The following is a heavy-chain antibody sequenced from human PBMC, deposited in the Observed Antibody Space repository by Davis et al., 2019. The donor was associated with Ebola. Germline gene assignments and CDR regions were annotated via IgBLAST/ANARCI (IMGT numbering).Heavy chain of an antibody. CDR2: IIPFFGIP. D-gene: IGHD3-22*01. Sequence: SVKVSCKASGGTFSSYAISWVRQAPGQGLDWMGGIIPFFGIPKYAQKFQGGVTITADESTRTAYMGLSSLRSEDTAVYYCARDRYSDGSGYFFEQSHWGQGTLVTVSS. CDR3: ARDRYSDGSGYFFEQSH. V-gene: IGHV1-69*13. CDR1: GGTFSSYA. J-gene: IGHJ4*02.